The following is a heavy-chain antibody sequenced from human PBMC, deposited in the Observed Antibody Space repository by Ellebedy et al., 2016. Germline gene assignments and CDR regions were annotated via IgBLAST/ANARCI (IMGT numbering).Heavy chain of an antibody. CDR3: ARIAVAALSLWYFDL. CDR1: GGSFSGYY. Sequence: SETLSLXCAVYGGSFSGYYWSWIRQPPGKGLEWIGEINHSGSTNYNPSLKSRVTISVDTSKNQFSLKLSSVTAADTAVYYCARIAVAALSLWYFDLWGQGTLVTVSS. CDR2: INHSGST. V-gene: IGHV4-34*01. D-gene: IGHD6-19*01. J-gene: IGHJ2*01.